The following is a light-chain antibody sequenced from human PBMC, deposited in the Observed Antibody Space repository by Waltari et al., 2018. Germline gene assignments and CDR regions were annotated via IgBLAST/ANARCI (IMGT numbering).Light chain of an antibody. CDR2: EGS. CDR3: CSYAGSSTWV. J-gene: IGLJ3*02. Sequence: QSALTQTASVSGSPGQSNTISCTGTSRDIGSYNLVSWYQQHPGKAPKLMIYEGSKRPSGVSNRFSGSKSGNTASLTISGLQAEDEADYYCCSYAGSSTWVFGGGTKLTVL. V-gene: IGLV2-23*01. CDR1: SRDIGSYNL.